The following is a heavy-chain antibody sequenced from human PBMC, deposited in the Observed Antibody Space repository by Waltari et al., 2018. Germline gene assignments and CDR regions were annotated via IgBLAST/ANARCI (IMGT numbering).Heavy chain of an antibody. V-gene: IGHV3-30-3*01. CDR3: AREQWDFLTGRSNYFDC. Sequence: VQLVESGGGVVHPGRSLSLSCSASGFTFRRPALHWSRQVPGKGLEGVAVISTEGGNNYYADSVKGRFTISRDNSKNTMSLQMNNLRADDTAVYHCAREQWDFLTGRSNYFDCWGQGALVTVSS. J-gene: IGHJ4*02. CDR1: GFTFRRPA. CDR2: ISTEGGNN. D-gene: IGHD3-9*01.